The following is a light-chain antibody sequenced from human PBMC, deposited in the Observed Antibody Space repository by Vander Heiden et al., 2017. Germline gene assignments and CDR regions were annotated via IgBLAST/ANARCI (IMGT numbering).Light chain of an antibody. CDR2: QDS. J-gene: IGLJ2*01. V-gene: IGLV3-1*01. CDR1: KLEDKY. CDR3: QAWDSSVV. Sequence: SHELTQPPSPSVSPGQTASITCSGDKLEDKYADWYQQKPGQSPVLVIYQDSKRHSGIPERFSGSNSGNTATLTISGTRAMDAADYYCQAWDSSVVFGGGTKLTVL.